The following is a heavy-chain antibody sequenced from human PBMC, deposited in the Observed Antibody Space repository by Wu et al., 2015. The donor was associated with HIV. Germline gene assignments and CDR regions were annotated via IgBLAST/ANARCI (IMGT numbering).Heavy chain of an antibody. D-gene: IGHD2-21*02. J-gene: IGHJ6*02. CDR3: ARSIVVVTAIQGEAYYYYGMDV. V-gene: IGHV1-69*05. Sequence: QVQLVQSGAEVKKPGSSVKVSCKASGGTFSSYAISWVRQAPGQGLEWMGGIIPIFGTANYAQKFQGRVTITTDESTSTAYMELSSLRSEDTAVYYCARSIVVVTAIQGEAYYYYGMDVWGQGTTVTVSS. CDR2: IIPIFGTA. CDR1: GGTFSSYA.